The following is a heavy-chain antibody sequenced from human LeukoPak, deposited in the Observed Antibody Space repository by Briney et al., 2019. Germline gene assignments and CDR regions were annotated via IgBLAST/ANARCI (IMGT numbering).Heavy chain of an antibody. J-gene: IGHJ4*02. V-gene: IGHV4-59*01. CDR2: IYYSGST. CDR1: GGSISSYY. D-gene: IGHD3-10*01. Sequence: SETLSLTCTVSGGSISSYYWSWIRQPPRKGLEWIGYIYYSGSTNYNPSLKSRVTISVDTSKNQFSLKLSSVTAADTAVYYCARVGPGSDYWGQGTLVTVSS. CDR3: ARVGPGSDY.